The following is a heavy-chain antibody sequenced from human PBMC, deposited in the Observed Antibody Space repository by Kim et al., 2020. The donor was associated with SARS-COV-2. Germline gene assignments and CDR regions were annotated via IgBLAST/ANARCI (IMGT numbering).Heavy chain of an antibody. D-gene: IGHD3-22*01. CDR3: ARAYYYDSSGYFDAFDI. J-gene: IGHJ3*02. Sequence: VKGRITNSRGNSKNTLYLQMNSLRAEDTAVYYCARAYYYDSSGYFDAFDIWGQGTMVTVSS. V-gene: IGHV3-30*07.